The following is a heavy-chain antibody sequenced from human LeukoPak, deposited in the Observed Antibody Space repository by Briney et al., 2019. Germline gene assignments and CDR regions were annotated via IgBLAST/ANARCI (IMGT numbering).Heavy chain of an antibody. J-gene: IGHJ5*02. CDR3: AREGTSGTHLNWFDP. Sequence: SETLSLTCTVSGGSISSSSYYWGWIRQPPGKGLEWVGSIYYSVSTYYNPSLKSRVTISVDTSKNQFSLKLGSVTAADTAVYYCAREGTSGTHLNWFDPWGQGTLVTVSS. CDR2: IYYSVST. D-gene: IGHD1-1*01. V-gene: IGHV4-39*07. CDR1: GGSISSSSYY.